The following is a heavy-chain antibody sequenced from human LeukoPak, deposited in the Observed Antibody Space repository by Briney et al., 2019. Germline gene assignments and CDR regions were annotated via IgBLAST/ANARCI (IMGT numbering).Heavy chain of an antibody. CDR3: ARVTFWSGYYTHFDY. J-gene: IGHJ4*02. CDR1: GGSISTSY. V-gene: IGHV4-59*08. CDR2: IYNSGIT. Sequence: SETLSLTCTVSGGSISTSYWSWIRQPPGKGLEWIGCIYNSGITSYNPSLKSRVTISVHTSKNQFSLQLSSVTAADTAVYYCARVTFWSGYYTHFDYWGQGTLVTVSS. D-gene: IGHD3-3*01.